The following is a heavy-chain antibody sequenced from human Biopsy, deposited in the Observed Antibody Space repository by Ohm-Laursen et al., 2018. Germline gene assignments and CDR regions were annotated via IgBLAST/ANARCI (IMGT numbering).Heavy chain of an antibody. J-gene: IGHJ3*02. Sequence: SETLSLTCTVSGGSMTGYEWSWIRLAPGQGLEWIGYIYYSGGTKYNPSLASRVIFSVDMSKSQFSLKLYSVTAADTAVYYCARVEAGSYDALDIWGQGTLVAVSA. D-gene: IGHD6-19*01. CDR3: ARVEAGSYDALDI. CDR1: GGSMTGYE. V-gene: IGHV4-59*01. CDR2: IYYSGGT.